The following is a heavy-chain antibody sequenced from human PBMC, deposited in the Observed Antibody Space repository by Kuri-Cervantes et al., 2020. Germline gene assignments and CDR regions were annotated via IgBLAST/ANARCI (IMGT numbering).Heavy chain of an antibody. CDR3: AKWQRNYYYYGMDA. J-gene: IGHJ6*02. V-gene: IGHV3-30*18. D-gene: IGHD5-24*01. Sequence: GESLKISCAASGFTFSSYGMHWVRQAPGRGLEWVAVISYDGSNKYYADSVKGRFTISRDNSKNTLYLQMNSLRAEDTAVYYCAKWQRNYYYYGMDAWGQGTTVPSP. CDR2: ISYDGSNK. CDR1: GFTFSSYG.